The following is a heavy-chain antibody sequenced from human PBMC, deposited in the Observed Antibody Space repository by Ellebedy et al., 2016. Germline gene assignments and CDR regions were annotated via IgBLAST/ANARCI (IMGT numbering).Heavy chain of an antibody. Sequence: ASVKVSXXASGYTFTGYYMHWVRQAPGQGLEWMGWINPNSGGTNYAQKFQGRVTMTRDTSISTAYMELSRLRSDDTAVYYCARDGPGYSSGWSTGPDYYYYMDVWGKGTTVTVSS. V-gene: IGHV1-2*02. CDR2: INPNSGGT. CDR3: ARDGPGYSSGWSTGPDYYYYMDV. D-gene: IGHD6-19*01. J-gene: IGHJ6*03. CDR1: GYTFTGYY.